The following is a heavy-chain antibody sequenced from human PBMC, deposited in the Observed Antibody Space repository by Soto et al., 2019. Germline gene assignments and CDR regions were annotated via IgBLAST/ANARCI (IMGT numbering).Heavy chain of an antibody. Sequence: HPGGSLRLSCSASEFTFSSYAMHWVRQAPGKGLEWVAGISYDGGHKYYADSVKGRFTISRDNSKNTLYLQMNSLRAEDTAVYYCAKDQDYGDRKNGFDPWGQGTLVTVSS. D-gene: IGHD4-17*01. J-gene: IGHJ5*02. V-gene: IGHV3-30-3*01. CDR3: AKDQDYGDRKNGFDP. CDR2: ISYDGGHK. CDR1: EFTFSSYA.